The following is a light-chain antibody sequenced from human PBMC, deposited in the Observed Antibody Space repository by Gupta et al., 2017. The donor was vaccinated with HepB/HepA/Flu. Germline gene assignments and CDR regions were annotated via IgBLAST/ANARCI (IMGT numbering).Light chain of an antibody. CDR2: AAS. V-gene: IGKV1-39*01. CDR1: QSISSY. J-gene: IGKJ1*01. CDR3: QQRDSTPPT. Sequence: DIQMTQSPSSLSASVGDRVTITCRASQSISSYLNWYQQKPGKVPKLLIYAASSLQSGVPSRFSGSGSVTDFTLTISSLQPEDFATYYCQQRDSTPPTFGQGTKVEIK.